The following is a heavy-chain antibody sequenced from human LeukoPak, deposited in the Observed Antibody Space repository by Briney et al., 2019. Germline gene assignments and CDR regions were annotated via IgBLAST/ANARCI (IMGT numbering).Heavy chain of an antibody. V-gene: IGHV3-53*01. CDR2: IYSGGST. J-gene: IGHJ6*03. CDR3: ARADYYYYYMDV. CDR1: GFTVSSNY. Sequence: GGSLRLSCAASGFTVSSNYMSWVRQAPGKGLEWVSVIYSGGSTYYADSVKGRFTISRDNSKNTLYLQMNSLRAEDTAVYYCARADYYYYYMDVWGKGTTVTVSS.